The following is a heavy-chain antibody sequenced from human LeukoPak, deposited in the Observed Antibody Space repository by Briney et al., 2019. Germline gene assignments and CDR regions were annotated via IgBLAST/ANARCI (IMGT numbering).Heavy chain of an antibody. J-gene: IGHJ4*02. CDR2: IYYSGST. D-gene: IGHD3-10*01. CDR3: ASHPRVLLWFGEYPYYFDY. V-gene: IGHV4-39*01. Sequence: PSETLSLTCTVSGGSISSSSYYWGWIRQPPGKGLEWIGSIYYSGSTYYNPPLKSRVTISVDTSKNQFSLKLSSVTAADTAVYYCASHPRVLLWFGEYPYYFDYWGQGTLVTVSS. CDR1: GGSISSSSYY.